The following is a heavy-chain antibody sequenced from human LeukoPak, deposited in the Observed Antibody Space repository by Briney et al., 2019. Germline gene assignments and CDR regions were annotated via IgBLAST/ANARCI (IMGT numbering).Heavy chain of an antibody. J-gene: IGHJ6*02. V-gene: IGHV4-61*10. CDR1: GGSISSVTYY. D-gene: IGHD1-26*01. CDR2: IYSSGST. Sequence: SETLSLTCTVSGGSISSVTYYWSWIRQPAGKGLEWIGYIYSSGSTNYNPSLKSRVTISLDTSKNQFSLKVTSVTAADTAVYYCARLNSGYGMDVWGQGTTVTVSS. CDR3: ARLNSGYGMDV.